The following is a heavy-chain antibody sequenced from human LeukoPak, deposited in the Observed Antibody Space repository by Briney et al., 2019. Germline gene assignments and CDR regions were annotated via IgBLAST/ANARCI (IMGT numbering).Heavy chain of an antibody. D-gene: IGHD6-13*01. J-gene: IGHJ4*02. CDR2: MNPDSGGT. CDR1: GYTFTAYY. CDR3: ARGPGYIGQ. V-gene: IGHV1-2*02. Sequence: GASVKLSCKAAGYTFTAYYIHWGRQAPGQGLEWMGWMNPDSGGTNYPQKFQGRVTMTRDTSITTAYMELSSLGSDDTAVFYCARGPGYIGQWGQGTLVTVSS.